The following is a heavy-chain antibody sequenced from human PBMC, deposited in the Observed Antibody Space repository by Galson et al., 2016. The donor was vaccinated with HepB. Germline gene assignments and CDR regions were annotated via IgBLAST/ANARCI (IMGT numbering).Heavy chain of an antibody. J-gene: IGHJ4*02. D-gene: IGHD3-3*01. CDR3: ATVPKEWLLQDDY. CDR2: INHSGTT. V-gene: IGHV4-34*01. CDR1: GGSFSAYY. Sequence: SETLSLTCAVYGGSFSAYYWNWIRQSPGKGLEWIGEINHSGTTNYNPSLKSRLTMSVDTSKSQFSLRLTSVTAADTAIYYCATVPKEWLLQDDYWGQGTLVTVSS.